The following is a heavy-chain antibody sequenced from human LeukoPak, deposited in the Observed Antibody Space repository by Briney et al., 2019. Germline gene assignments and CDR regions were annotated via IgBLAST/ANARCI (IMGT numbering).Heavy chain of an antibody. Sequence: PGGSLRLSCAASGFTFSSYSMNWVRQAPGKGLEWVSSISSSSSYIYYADSVKGRFTISRDNANNSLYLQMNSLRAEDTAVYYCARGPPGPREPFDYWGQGTLVTVSS. CDR3: ARGPPGPREPFDY. CDR1: GFTFSSYS. V-gene: IGHV3-21*01. CDR2: ISSSSSYI. D-gene: IGHD1-14*01. J-gene: IGHJ4*02.